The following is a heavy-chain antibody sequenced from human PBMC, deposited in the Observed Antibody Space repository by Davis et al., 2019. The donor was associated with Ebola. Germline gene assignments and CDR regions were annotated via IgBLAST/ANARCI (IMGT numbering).Heavy chain of an antibody. D-gene: IGHD6-19*01. J-gene: IGHJ4*02. CDR3: GSGWYGSY. V-gene: IGHV3-49*04. Sequence: GESLKISCTASGFTFGDYAMSWVRQAPGKGLEWVGFIRSKAYGGTTEYAASVKGRFTISRDDSKSIAYLQMNSLKTEDTAVYYCGSGWYGSYWGQGTLVTVSS. CDR1: GFTFGDYA. CDR2: IRSKAYGGTT.